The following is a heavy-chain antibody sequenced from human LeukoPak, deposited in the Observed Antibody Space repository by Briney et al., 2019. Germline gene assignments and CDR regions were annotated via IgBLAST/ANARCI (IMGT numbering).Heavy chain of an antibody. Sequence: SGGSLRLSCAASGFTFSSYGMHWVRQAPGKGLEWVAVISYDGSNKYYADSVKGRFTISRDNSKNTLYLQTNSLRAEDTAVYYCAKYRSTFGGVIDDYWGQGTLVTVSS. CDR1: GFTFSSYG. CDR2: ISYDGSNK. CDR3: AKYRSTFGGVIDDY. J-gene: IGHJ4*02. D-gene: IGHD3-16*02. V-gene: IGHV3-30*18.